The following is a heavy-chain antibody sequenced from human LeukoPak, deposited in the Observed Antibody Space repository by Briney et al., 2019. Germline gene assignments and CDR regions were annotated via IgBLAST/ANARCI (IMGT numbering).Heavy chain of an antibody. CDR3: ARVAPCSGGSCYRQPPSYYYYGMDV. J-gene: IGHJ6*02. CDR2: INHSGST. CDR1: GGSFSGYY. Sequence: SETPSLTCAVYGGSFSGYYWSWIRQPPGKGLEWIGEINHSGSTNYNPSLKSRVTISVDTSKNQFSLKLSSVTAADTAVYYCARVAPCSGGSCYRQPPSYYYYGMDVWGQGTTVTVSS. V-gene: IGHV4-34*01. D-gene: IGHD2-15*01.